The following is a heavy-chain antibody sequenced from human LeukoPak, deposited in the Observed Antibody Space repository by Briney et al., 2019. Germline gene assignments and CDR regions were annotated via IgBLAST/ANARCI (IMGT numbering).Heavy chain of an antibody. CDR3: VRDNDRGFDY. D-gene: IGHD3-10*01. CDR1: GFSFSSYG. V-gene: IGHV3-33*01. CDR2: IWYDGSKK. Sequence: GGSLRLSCAASGFSFSSYGMHWVRQAPGKGLEWVAVIWYDGSKKYEAESVEGQFTISRDNSKNTLYLQMNSLRVEDTAVYYRVRDNDRGFDYWGQGTLVTVSS. J-gene: IGHJ4*02.